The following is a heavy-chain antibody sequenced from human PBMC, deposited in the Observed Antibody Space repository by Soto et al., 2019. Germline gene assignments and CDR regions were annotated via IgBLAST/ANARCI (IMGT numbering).Heavy chain of an antibody. CDR2: FHSIVTT. V-gene: IGHV4-30-4*01. D-gene: IGHD3-16*01. CDR3: AGGGTYFDF. Sequence: PSETLSLTCTLSCASILTADYYWSWVRQPPGKGLEWIGYFHSIVTTHYSPSLMNRVTISVDTSKNLFSLRLRSVTAADTAVYYCAGGGTYFDFWGRGAQVTVSS. J-gene: IGHJ4*02. CDR1: CASILTADYY.